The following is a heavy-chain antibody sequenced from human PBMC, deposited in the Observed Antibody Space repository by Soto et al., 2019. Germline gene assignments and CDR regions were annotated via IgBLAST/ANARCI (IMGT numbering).Heavy chain of an antibody. CDR3: AKKGLGSLTTYCNSGDCHYAFDI. CDR2: ISGGGDGT. V-gene: IGHV3-23*01. Sequence: EVQLLESGGGLVQPGGSLRLSCAASGFTFSNYAMTWVRQAPGKGLEWVSTISGGGDGTFYADSVKGRFTISRDNSRNTVYLQMNSLRAEDTAGYYCAKKGLGSLTTYCNSGDCHYAFDIWGQWTMVTVSS. CDR1: GFTFSNYA. D-gene: IGHD2-21*02. J-gene: IGHJ3*02.